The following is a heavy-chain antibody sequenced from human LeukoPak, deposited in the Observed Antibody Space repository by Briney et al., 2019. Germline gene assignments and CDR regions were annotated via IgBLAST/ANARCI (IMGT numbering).Heavy chain of an antibody. CDR3: AKDYAAGRVTIFGVVLDY. J-gene: IGHJ4*02. V-gene: IGHV3-21*04. Sequence: SGGSLRLSCAASGFTFSSYSMNWVRQAPGKGLEWVPSISSSSSYIYYADSVKGRFTISRDNAKNSLYLQMNSLRAEDTAVYYCAKDYAAGRVTIFGVVLDYWGQGTLVTVSS. D-gene: IGHD3-3*01. CDR2: ISSSSSYI. CDR1: GFTFSSYS.